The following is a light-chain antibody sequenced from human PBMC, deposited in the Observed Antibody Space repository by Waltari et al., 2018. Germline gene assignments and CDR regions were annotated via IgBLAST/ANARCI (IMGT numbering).Light chain of an antibody. V-gene: IGLV3-19*01. J-gene: IGLJ1*01. CDR3: HVWHPHVDPGV. CDR2: DKN. Sequence: SSELTQDPAVSVAMGQTVRITCQGDSLRSYYASWYQQRPGQAPRLVMYDKNNRPAGVPDRFSGSSSHNTASLTITGAQAEDEARYYCHVWHPHVDPGVFGTGTEVTVL. CDR1: SLRSYY.